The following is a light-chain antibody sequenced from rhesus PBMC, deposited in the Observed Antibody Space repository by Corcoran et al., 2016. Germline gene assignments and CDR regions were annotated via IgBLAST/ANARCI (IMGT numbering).Light chain of an antibody. CDR1: QSLVYSSNHKDY. CDR2: GAS. CDR3: QQSYSSPLT. Sequence: DIVMTQSPDSLAVSLGERVTINCKSSQSLVYSSNHKDYLAWYQQKPGQVPKVLIYGASTRESGVPNLFSGSGSGTDVTLTISGLMAEDVAVYYCQQSYSSPLTFGGGTKVEIK. J-gene: IGKJ4*01. V-gene: IGKV4-1*01.